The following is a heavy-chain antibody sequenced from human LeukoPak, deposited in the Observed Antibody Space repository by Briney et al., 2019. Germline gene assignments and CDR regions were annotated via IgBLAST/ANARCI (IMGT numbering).Heavy chain of an antibody. CDR3: ALSSTVVTTNNWFDP. V-gene: IGHV1-69*05. Sequence: SVKVSCKASGGTFSSYAISWVRQAPGQGLEWMGGIIPIFGTANYAQKFQGRVTITTDESTSTAYMELSSLRSEDTAVYYCALSSTVVTTNNWFDPWGQGTLVTVSS. D-gene: IGHD4-23*01. CDR2: IIPIFGTA. CDR1: GGTFSSYA. J-gene: IGHJ5*02.